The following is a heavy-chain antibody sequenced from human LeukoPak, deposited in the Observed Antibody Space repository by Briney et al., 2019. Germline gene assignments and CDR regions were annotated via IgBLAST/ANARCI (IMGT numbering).Heavy chain of an antibody. CDR3: AKPRYSSSWGPFDY. V-gene: IGHV3-33*06. J-gene: IGHJ4*02. CDR1: GFTFSSYG. CDR2: IWYDGSNK. D-gene: IGHD6-13*01. Sequence: PGGSLRLSCAASGFTFSSYGMHWVRQAPGKGLEWLAVIWYDGSNKYYADSVKGRFTISRDNSKNTLYLQMNSLRAEDTAVYYCAKPRYSSSWGPFDYWGQGTLVTVSS.